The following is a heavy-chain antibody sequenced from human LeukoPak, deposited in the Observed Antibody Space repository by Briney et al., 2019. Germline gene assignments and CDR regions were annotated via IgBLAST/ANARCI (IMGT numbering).Heavy chain of an antibody. D-gene: IGHD5-18*01. V-gene: IGHV3-74*01. CDR1: GFTVSSNY. J-gene: IGHJ4*02. CDR2: IDSDGSNT. CDR3: TRGMVGYSYFGY. Sequence: GGSLRLSCAASGFTVSSNYMSWVRQAPGKGLVWVSRIDSDGSNTIYADSVKGRFTISRDNAKNTLYLQMNSLRAEDTAVYYCTRGMVGYSYFGYWGQGTLVTVSS.